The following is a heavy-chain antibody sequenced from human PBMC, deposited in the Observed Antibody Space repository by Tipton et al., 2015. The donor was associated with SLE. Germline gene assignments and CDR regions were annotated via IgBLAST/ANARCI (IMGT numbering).Heavy chain of an antibody. D-gene: IGHD1-26*01. CDR3: VRDGGGATFGH. V-gene: IGHV3-13*01. CDR2: IGTIGDT. Sequence: SPRLSCAASGFTFSTDDMHWVRQSAGKGLEWVSAIGTIGDTYYSGSVKGRFTISRDNAKTSLYLQMNSLRVEDTAVYYCVRDGGGATFGHWGQGTLVTVSS. CDR1: GFTFSTDD. J-gene: IGHJ4*02.